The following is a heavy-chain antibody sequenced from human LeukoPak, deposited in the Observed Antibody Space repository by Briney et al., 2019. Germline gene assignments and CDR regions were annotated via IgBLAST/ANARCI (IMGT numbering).Heavy chain of an antibody. CDR3: ARWDSSGCLDY. Sequence: GGSLRLSCAASGFTFSDYWMTWVRQAPGKGLEWVANIKPDGSEKYYVDSVKGRFTISRDNAKNSLYLQMNSLRAEDTAVYFCARWDSSGCLDYWGQGTLVTVSS. CDR1: GFTFSDYW. D-gene: IGHD3-22*01. V-gene: IGHV3-7*03. J-gene: IGHJ4*02. CDR2: IKPDGSEK.